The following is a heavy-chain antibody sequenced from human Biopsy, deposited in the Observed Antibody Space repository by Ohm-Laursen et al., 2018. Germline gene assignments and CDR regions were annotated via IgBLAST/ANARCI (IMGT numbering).Heavy chain of an antibody. CDR2: FRFEDRA. CDR3: ALGGGSYVNFDY. Sequence: GTLSLTCAVSGGSISNYFWTWIRQPPGKGLEWIGYFRFEDRASYNSSLKSRVTISADTSKNQFSLRLSSVTAADTAVYYCALGGGSYVNFDYWGQGTLVTVSS. CDR1: GGSISNYF. D-gene: IGHD1-26*01. V-gene: IGHV4-59*01. J-gene: IGHJ4*02.